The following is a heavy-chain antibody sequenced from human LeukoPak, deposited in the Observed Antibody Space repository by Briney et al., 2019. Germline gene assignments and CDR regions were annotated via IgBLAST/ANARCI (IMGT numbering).Heavy chain of an antibody. CDR2: ISSSGSTI. D-gene: IGHD3-9*01. V-gene: IGHV3-11*01. Sequence: GGSLRLSCAASGFTFSDYYMSWIRQAPGKGLEWVSYISSSGSTIYYADSVKGRFTVSRDNAKNSLYLQMNSLRAEDTAVYYCARLDDIYPYYYYYMDVWGKGTTVTISS. J-gene: IGHJ6*03. CDR3: ARLDDIYPYYYYYMDV. CDR1: GFTFSDYY.